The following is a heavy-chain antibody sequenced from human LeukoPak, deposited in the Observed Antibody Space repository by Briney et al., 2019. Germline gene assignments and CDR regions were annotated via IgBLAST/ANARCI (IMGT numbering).Heavy chain of an antibody. D-gene: IGHD5-24*01. CDR2: ISYDGSNK. V-gene: IGHV3-30*18. CDR1: GFTFSSYG. CDR3: AKPLRDGYNFDAFDV. J-gene: IGHJ3*01. Sequence: GRSLRLSCAASGFTFSSYGMHWVRQAPGKGLEWVAVISYDGSNKYYADSVKGRFTISRDNSKNTLYLQMNSLRAEDTAVYYCAKPLRDGYNFDAFDVWGQGTMVTVSS.